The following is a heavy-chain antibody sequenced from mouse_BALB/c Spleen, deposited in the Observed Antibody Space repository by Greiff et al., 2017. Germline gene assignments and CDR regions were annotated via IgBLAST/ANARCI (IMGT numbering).Heavy chain of an antibody. D-gene: IGHD2-1*01. Sequence: EVKLQESGGGLVQPGGSLKLSCAASGFDFSRYWMSWVRQAPGKGLEWIGEINPDSSTINYTPSLKDKFIISRDNAKNTLYLQMSKVRSEDTALYYCARSSRVYGNYGAYWGQGTLVTVSA. CDR2: INPDSSTI. CDR1: GFDFSRYW. CDR3: ARSSRVYGNYGAY. J-gene: IGHJ3*01. V-gene: IGHV4-1*02.